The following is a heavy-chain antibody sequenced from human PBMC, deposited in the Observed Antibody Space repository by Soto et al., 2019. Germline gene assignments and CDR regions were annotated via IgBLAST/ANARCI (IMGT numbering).Heavy chain of an antibody. CDR1: GYTFTTYG. CDR3: ARVWSTDYRFGSDY. J-gene: IGHJ4*02. D-gene: IGHD5-12*01. Sequence: ASVKVSCKASGYTFTTYGISWVRRAPGQGLEWMGWISTYNGNTNYAQKLQGRVTMTTDTSTTTAYMEMRSLRSDDTAVYYCARVWSTDYRFGSDYWGQGTLVTVSS. V-gene: IGHV1-18*01. CDR2: ISTYNGNT.